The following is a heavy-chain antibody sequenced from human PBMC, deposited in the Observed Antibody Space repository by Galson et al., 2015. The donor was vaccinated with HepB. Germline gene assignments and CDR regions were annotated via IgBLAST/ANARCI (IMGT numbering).Heavy chain of an antibody. Sequence: SVKVSCKASGYTFTSYGISWVRQAPGQGLEWMGWISAYNGNTNYAQKLQGRVTMTTNTSTSTAYMELRSLRSDGTAVYYCARDTYDSSGYYWGVFDYWGQGTLVTVSS. CDR2: ISAYNGNT. CDR1: GYTFTSYG. CDR3: ARDTYDSSGYYWGVFDY. D-gene: IGHD3-22*01. J-gene: IGHJ4*02. V-gene: IGHV1-18*04.